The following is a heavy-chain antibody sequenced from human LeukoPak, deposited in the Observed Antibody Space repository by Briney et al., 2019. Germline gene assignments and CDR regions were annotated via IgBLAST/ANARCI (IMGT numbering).Heavy chain of an antibody. Sequence: PSETLSLTCTLSGGSISNYYWSWIRQPPGKGLEWIGYIFSSGATNYNPSLKGRVTISVDTSKNLFSLKLSSVTAADTAVYYCAGHLPYSNYCYYWGQGTLVTVSS. J-gene: IGHJ4*02. CDR2: IFSSGAT. CDR3: AGHLPYSNYCYY. V-gene: IGHV4-59*08. D-gene: IGHD4-11*01. CDR1: GGSISNYY.